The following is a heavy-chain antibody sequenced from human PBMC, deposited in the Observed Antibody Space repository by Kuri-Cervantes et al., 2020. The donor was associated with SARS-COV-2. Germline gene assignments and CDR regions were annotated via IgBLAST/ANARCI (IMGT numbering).Heavy chain of an antibody. Sequence: SETLSLTCSVSTGSISGHYWSWIRQPPGKGLEWIGSIYYTGNTNYSPSLKSRVTISIDTSKNQVSLRLTSATAADTAVYYCGRVSWLQMWHRYSDSWGQGTPVTVSS. CDR2: IYYTGNT. J-gene: IGHJ4*02. D-gene: IGHD5-24*01. V-gene: IGHV4-59*08. CDR1: TGSISGHY. CDR3: GRVSWLQMWHRYSDS.